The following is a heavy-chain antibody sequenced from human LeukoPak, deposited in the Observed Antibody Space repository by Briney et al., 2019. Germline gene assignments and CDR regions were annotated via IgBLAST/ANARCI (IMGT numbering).Heavy chain of an antibody. CDR2: IYYSGST. D-gene: IGHD5-12*01. Sequence: SETLSLTCTVAGGSISSGSYYWSCIRQPPGKGLECIGYIYYSGSTNYNPSLKSRVTISVDTSKHQFSLKLSSVTAADTAVYYCARPARRDSGNDYWCQGTLVTV. CDR1: GGSISSGSYY. J-gene: IGHJ4*02. V-gene: IGHV4-61*01. CDR3: ARPARRDSGNDY.